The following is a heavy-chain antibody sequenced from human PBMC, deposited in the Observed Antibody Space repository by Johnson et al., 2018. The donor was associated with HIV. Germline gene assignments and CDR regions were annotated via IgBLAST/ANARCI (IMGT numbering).Heavy chain of an antibody. CDR1: GFTFSSYA. Sequence: VQLVESGGGLVQPGGSLRLSCAASGFTFSSYAMSWVRQAPGKGLEWVSAISGSGGSTYYADSVKGRFTISRDNSKNTVYLQMNSLRAEDTAVYYCAKDKSGRYYDSSGYSLDDAFDIWGQGTMVTVSS. CDR2: ISGSGGST. J-gene: IGHJ3*02. V-gene: IGHV3-23*04. D-gene: IGHD3-22*01. CDR3: AKDKSGRYYDSSGYSLDDAFDI.